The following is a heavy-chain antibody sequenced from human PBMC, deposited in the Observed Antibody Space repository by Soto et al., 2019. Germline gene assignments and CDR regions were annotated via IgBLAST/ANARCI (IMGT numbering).Heavy chain of an antibody. CDR1: GYTFTGYY. V-gene: IGHV1-2*02. J-gene: IGHJ6*02. CDR2: INPNSGGT. CDR3: ARNLRYCSSTSCQNYYYYYGMDV. D-gene: IGHD2-2*01. Sequence: GASVKVSCKASGYTFTGYYMHWVLQAPGQGLEWMGWINPNSGGTNYAQKFQGRVTMTRDTSISTAYMELSRLRSDDTAVYYCARNLRYCSSTSCQNYYYYYGMDVWGQGTTVTVSS.